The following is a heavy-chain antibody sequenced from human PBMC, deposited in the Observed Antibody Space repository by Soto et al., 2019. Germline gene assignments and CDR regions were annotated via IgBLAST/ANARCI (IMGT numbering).Heavy chain of an antibody. Sequence: TLSLAGTVSVGSISSGGYYWSWILQHPGKGLEWIGYIYYSGSTYYNPSLKSRVTISVDTSKNQFSLKLSSVTAADTAVYYCARGGGYDYPYYYYYGMDVWGQGTTVTVSS. V-gene: IGHV4-31*03. D-gene: IGHD5-12*01. CDR2: IYYSGST. J-gene: IGHJ6*02. CDR1: VGSISSGGYY. CDR3: ARGGGYDYPYYYYYGMDV.